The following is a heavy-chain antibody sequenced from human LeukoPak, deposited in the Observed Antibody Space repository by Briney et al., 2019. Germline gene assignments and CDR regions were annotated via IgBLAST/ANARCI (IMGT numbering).Heavy chain of an antibody. CDR2: ISGSGCST. Sequence: GSLRISRAASGFTFSRYAISWVRQASGKGLELVSAISGSGCSTYYADSVKGRFTISRDNSKNTLYLQMNSLRAEDTAVYYCAKGSHDYSNYPYVVFALIRIYYYYMDVWGKGTTVTVSS. CDR3: AKGSHDYSNYPYVVFALIRIYYYYMDV. J-gene: IGHJ6*03. D-gene: IGHD4-11*01. CDR1: GFTFSRYA. V-gene: IGHV3-23*01.